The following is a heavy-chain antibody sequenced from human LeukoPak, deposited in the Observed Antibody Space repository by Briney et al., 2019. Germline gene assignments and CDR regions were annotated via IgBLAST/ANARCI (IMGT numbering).Heavy chain of an antibody. CDR3: AKDVFRWELLLYFDY. CDR2: ISYDGSNK. CDR1: GFTFSSYG. J-gene: IGHJ4*02. V-gene: IGHV3-30*18. Sequence: PGGSLRLSCAASGFTFSSYGMHWVRQAPGKGLEWVAVISYDGSNKYYADSVKGRFTISRDNSKNTLYLQMNSLRAEDTAVYYCAKDVFRWELLLYFDYWGQGTLVTVSS. D-gene: IGHD1-26*01.